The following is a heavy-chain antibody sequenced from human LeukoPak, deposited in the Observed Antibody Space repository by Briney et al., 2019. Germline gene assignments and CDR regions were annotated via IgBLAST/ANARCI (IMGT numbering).Heavy chain of an antibody. J-gene: IGHJ4*02. Sequence: GASVKVSCKASGYTFSSYGISWVRQAPGQGLEWMGWISVHNGNPEYAQKFQGRVIMTTDTFTSTAYMELRSLRSDDTAVYYCARDQYASVWGSHRPYFDYWGQGTLVTVSS. CDR2: ISVHNGNP. D-gene: IGHD3-16*02. V-gene: IGHV1-18*01. CDR3: ARDQYASVWGSHRPYFDY. CDR1: GYTFSSYG.